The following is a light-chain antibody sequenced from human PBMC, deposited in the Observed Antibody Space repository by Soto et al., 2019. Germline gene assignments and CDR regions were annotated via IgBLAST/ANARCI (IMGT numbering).Light chain of an antibody. CDR2: WAS. CDR3: HQIYTIPWA. J-gene: IGKJ1*01. V-gene: IGKV4-1*01. CDR1: ERVLYSSNNKNY. Sequence: IGMTQAPDSRAVGLVARGTINYKSSERVLYSSNNKNYLAWYQQKPGQPPRLLIYWASTRESGVPDRFSGSGSGTDFTLTISSLQAEDVAVYYCHQIYTIPWAFGQGTKVDIK.